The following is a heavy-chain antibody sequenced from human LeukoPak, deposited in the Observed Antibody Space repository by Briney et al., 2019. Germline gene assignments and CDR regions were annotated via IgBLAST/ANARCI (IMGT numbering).Heavy chain of an antibody. V-gene: IGHV4-30-4*01. J-gene: IGHJ5*02. CDR1: GGSISSGDYY. CDR2: IYYSGST. CDR3: ARRLTQYDCFDP. Sequence: PSQTLSLTCTVSGGSISSGDYYWSWIRQPPGKGPEWIGYIYYSGSTYYNPSLKSRVTISVDTSKNQFSLRLGSVTPEDTAVYYCARRLTQYDCFDPWGQGILVTVSS. D-gene: IGHD2-2*01.